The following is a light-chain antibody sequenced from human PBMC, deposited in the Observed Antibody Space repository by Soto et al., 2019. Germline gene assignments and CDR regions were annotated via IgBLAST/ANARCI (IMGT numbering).Light chain of an antibody. J-gene: IGKJ5*01. V-gene: IGKV3-11*01. CDR3: QQRHNWPIT. Sequence: IVLTQSPATLSLSPGERATLSCRTRQTIRGLLNWYQQRPGQAPRLLIYDTSNRATDIPARFSGSGSGTDFILTISSLDPEDFGVYFCQQRHNWPITFGQGTRLDIK. CDR2: DTS. CDR1: QTIRGL.